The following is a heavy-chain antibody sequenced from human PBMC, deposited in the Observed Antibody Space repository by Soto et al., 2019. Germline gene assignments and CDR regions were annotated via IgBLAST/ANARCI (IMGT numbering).Heavy chain of an antibody. V-gene: IGHV4-4*09. CDR3: ARTLDYGHMDV. D-gene: IGHD3-16*01. CDR1: GDSVRNQY. CDR2: IYRSGST. Sequence: PSXTLSLTCTVSGDSVRNQYWSWIRRPPGRGLEWIGYIYRSGSTKYNPSLKSRLTISVDTSKNQFSLKLSSVTAADTAVYYCARTLDYGHMDVWGKGTTVTVSS. J-gene: IGHJ6*03.